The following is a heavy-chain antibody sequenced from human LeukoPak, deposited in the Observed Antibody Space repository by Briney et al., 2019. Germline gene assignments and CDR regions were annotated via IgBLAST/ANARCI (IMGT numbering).Heavy chain of an antibody. J-gene: IGHJ3*02. Sequence: GALRLSCAASGFTFSSYSMHWVRQAPGKGLEWVSSISHSSSYIYYADSVKGRFTISRDNAKNSLYLQMNSLRAEDTAVYYCARAYRDAFDIWGQETMVTVSS. V-gene: IGHV3-21*01. CDR3: ARAYRDAFDI. CDR1: GFTFSSYS. CDR2: ISHSSSYI.